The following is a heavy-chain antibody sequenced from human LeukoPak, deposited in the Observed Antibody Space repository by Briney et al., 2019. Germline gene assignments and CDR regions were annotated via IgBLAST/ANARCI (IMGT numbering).Heavy chain of an antibody. CDR2: ISAYNGNT. CDR3: ARDSRVGYCSSTSCYTQKIRFGESNYYGMDV. D-gene: IGHD2-2*02. J-gene: IGHJ6*04. V-gene: IGHV1-18*01. Sequence: VASVKVSCKASGYTFTSYDINWVRQATGQGLEWMGWISAYNGNTNYAQKLQGRVTMTTDTSTSTAYMELRSLRSDDTAVYYCARDSRVGYCSSTSCYTQKIRFGESNYYGMDVWGKGTTVTVSS. CDR1: GYTFTSYD.